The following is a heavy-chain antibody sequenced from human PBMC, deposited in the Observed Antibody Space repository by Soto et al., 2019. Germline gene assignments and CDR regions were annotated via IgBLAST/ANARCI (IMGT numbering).Heavy chain of an antibody. Sequence: AVKVSCKASGATFSSYAISWVRQAPGQGLEWMGGIIPIFGTANYAQNFQGRVTITADESTSTAYMELSSLRSEDTAVYYCARKAGGTTNYSGMDVCCQGTTVTVSS. V-gene: IGHV1-69*13. CDR1: GATFSSYA. D-gene: IGHD1-1*01. CDR3: ARKAGGTTNYSGMDV. J-gene: IGHJ6*02. CDR2: IIPIFGTA.